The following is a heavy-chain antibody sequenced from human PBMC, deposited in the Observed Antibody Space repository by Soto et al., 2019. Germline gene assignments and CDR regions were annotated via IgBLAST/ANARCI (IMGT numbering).Heavy chain of an antibody. CDR3: VRDAVYDAYPFDP. D-gene: IGHD1-20*01. CDR1: GYTFTSYY. J-gene: IGHJ5*02. V-gene: IGHV1-46*03. CDR2: IIPSGGTT. Sequence: GASVKVSCKASGYTFTSYYMHWVRQAPGQGLEWMGMIIPSGGTTTYAQKFQGRVTMTRDTSTSTVYMELSSLRSEDTAVYYCVRDAVYDAYPFDPWGQGTLVTVSS.